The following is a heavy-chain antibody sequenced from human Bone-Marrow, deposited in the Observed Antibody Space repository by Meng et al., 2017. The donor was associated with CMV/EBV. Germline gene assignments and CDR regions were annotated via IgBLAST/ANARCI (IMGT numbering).Heavy chain of an antibody. CDR2: IYYSGST. CDR3: ARDYEYVWGTLGY. D-gene: IGHD3-16*01. V-gene: IGHV4-59*01. Sequence: SETLSLTCTVSGGSISSYYWSWIRQPPGKGLEWIGYIYYSGSTNYNPSLKSRVTISVDTSKNQFSLKLSSVTAADPAVYYCARDYEYVWGTLGYWGEGTLVTVSS. CDR1: GGSISSYY. J-gene: IGHJ4*02.